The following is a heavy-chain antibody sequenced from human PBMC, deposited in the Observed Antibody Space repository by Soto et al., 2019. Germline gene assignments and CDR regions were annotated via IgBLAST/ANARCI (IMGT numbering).Heavy chain of an antibody. D-gene: IGHD6-19*01. V-gene: IGHV1-69*13. J-gene: IGHJ6*02. CDR3: AKVRYSSPMGYYYGMDV. Sequence: SVKVSCKASRVAFSKFTVTRVRQAPGLGLEWVGGIIPIFGTANYAQKFQGRVTITADESTSTSYMEVNNLRSEDTAVYYCAKVRYSSPMGYYYGMDVWGQGTTVTVSS. CDR1: RVAFSKFT. CDR2: IIPIFGTA.